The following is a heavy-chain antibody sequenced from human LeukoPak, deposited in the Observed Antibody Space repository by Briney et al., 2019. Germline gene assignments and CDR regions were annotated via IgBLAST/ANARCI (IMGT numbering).Heavy chain of an antibody. D-gene: IGHD1-26*01. CDR3: ARGPTTGDLLRRFDP. CDR2: IYSSGST. V-gene: IGHV4-4*07. CDR1: GGSISSYY. J-gene: IGHJ5*02. Sequence: KPSETLSLTCTVSGGSISSYYWSWIRQPAGKGLEWIGRIYSSGSTNYNPSLKSRVTMSVDTSKNQFSLKLSSVTATDTAVYYCARGPTTGDLLRRFDPWGQGTLVTVSS.